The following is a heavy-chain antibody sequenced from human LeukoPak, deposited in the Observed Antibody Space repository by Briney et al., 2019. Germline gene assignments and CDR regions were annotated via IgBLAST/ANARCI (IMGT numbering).Heavy chain of an antibody. CDR2: IYHSGST. Sequence: SETLSLTCAVSGGSISSGGYSWSWIRQPPGKGLEWIGYIYHSGSTYYNPSLKSRVTISVDTSKNQFSLKLSSVTAADTAVYYCARGSHPSDERTTTVTSHYYGMDVWGQGTTVTVSS. CDR3: ARGSHPSDERTTTVTSHYYGMDV. V-gene: IGHV4-30-2*01. J-gene: IGHJ6*02. CDR1: GGSISSGGYS. D-gene: IGHD4-17*01.